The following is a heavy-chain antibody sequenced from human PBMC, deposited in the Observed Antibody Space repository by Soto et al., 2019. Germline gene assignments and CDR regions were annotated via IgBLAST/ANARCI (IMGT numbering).Heavy chain of an antibody. Sequence: QLQLQESGPGLVKPSETLSLTCTVSGGSISSSSYYWGWIRQPPGKGLEWIRGIYYSGSTYYNPSIKSRITIAVNTSQNQYSMKLSSVTAAHTAVYYCAREEDIVVVPAAIWFDPLGQGTLVTVSS. D-gene: IGHD2-2*01. J-gene: IGHJ5*02. V-gene: IGHV4-39*01. CDR2: IYYSGST. CDR3: AREEDIVVVPAAIWFDP. CDR1: GGSISSSSYY.